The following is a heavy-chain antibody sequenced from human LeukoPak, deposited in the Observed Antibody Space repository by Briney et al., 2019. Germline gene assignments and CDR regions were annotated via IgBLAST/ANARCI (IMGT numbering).Heavy chain of an antibody. CDR2: IKSRTDGGTT. CDR3: ATELYSNGYNY. CDR1: QLTFSSAW. Sequence: PGGSLRLSCAASQLTFSSAWMTWVRQIPGKGPVWVGHIKSRTDGGTTDYAAPVKGRFTVSRDDSKNTVYLQMNSLKTEESAVYLCATELYSNGYNYRGRGTLVTVSS. J-gene: IGHJ4*02. V-gene: IGHV3-15*01. D-gene: IGHD5-24*01.